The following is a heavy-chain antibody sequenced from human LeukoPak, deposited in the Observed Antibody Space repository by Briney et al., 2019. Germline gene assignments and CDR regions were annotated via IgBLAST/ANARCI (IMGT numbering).Heavy chain of an antibody. V-gene: IGHV4-4*07. CDR1: GASISSYY. CDR2: LYPTGNT. D-gene: IGHD3-10*01. Sequence: SETLSLTCTVSGASISSYYWSWIRQSPGKGLEWIGRLYPTGNTKYNPSLGGRVTVSGDTSKNQFSLGLSSVTAADSAFYYCVREIDHFGIDYWGRGAVVSVSA. CDR3: VREIDHFGIDY. J-gene: IGHJ4*02.